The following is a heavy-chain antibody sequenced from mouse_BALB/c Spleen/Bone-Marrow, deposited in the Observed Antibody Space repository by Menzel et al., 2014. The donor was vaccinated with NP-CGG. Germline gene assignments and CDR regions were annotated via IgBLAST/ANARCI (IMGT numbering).Heavy chain of an antibody. Sequence: QVQLQQSGAELVKPGASVKLSCKTSGYTFTNYWIQWVKQGPGQGLGWIGEIFPGIGTTYYNEKFKGKATLTIDTSSSTAYMQLSSLTSEDSAVYFCARGGNYGYWGQGTTLTVSS. D-gene: IGHD2-1*01. V-gene: IGHV1S132*01. J-gene: IGHJ2*01. CDR3: ARGGNYGY. CDR1: GYTFTNYW. CDR2: IFPGIGTT.